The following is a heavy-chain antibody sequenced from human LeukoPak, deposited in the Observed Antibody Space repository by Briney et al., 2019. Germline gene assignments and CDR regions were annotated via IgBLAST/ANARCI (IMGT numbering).Heavy chain of an antibody. J-gene: IGHJ4*02. V-gene: IGHV3-48*03. CDR2: ISSSGSTK. CDR1: GFTFSSYE. Sequence: GGSLRLSCAASGFTFSSYELNWVRQAPGKGLEGVSYISSSGSTKHYADSVKGRLTISTYNAKNSLYLQVNSLRAEDTAVYYCARGLYDSSGPLDYWGQGTLVTVSS. D-gene: IGHD3-22*01. CDR3: ARGLYDSSGPLDY.